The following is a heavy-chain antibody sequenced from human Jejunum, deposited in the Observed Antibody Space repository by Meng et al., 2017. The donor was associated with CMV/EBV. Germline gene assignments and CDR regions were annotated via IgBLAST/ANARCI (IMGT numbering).Heavy chain of an antibody. V-gene: IGHV3-74*01. CDR3: TGLDY. J-gene: IGHJ4*02. Sequence: EVHVVESGGGLVQPGGSLRLSCAASGFNFRNYWMHWVRQEPGKGPLWVSRITDDGTTNYADFVQGRFTISRDNARNTVYLQMNSLRVEDTGIYYCTGLDYWGQGTLVTVSS. CDR2: ITDDGTT. CDR1: GFNFRNYW.